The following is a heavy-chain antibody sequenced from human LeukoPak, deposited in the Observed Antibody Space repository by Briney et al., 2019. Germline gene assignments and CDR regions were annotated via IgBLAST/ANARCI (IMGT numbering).Heavy chain of an antibody. J-gene: IGHJ4*02. CDR1: GFTFSTYD. CDR3: ARAYDFWSGPGGY. V-gene: IGHV3-13*01. D-gene: IGHD3-3*01. CDR2: VGTAGDT. Sequence: GGSLRLSCAASGFTFSTYDMHWVRQAAGKGLEWVSRVGTAGDTSYQDSVKGRFTVSREDARNSLYLQMNSLRAEDTAVYYCARAYDFWSGPGGYWGQGTLVTVSS.